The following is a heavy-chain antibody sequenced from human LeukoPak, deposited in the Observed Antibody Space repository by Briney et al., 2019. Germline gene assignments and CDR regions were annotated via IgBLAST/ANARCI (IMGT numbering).Heavy chain of an antibody. D-gene: IGHD6-6*01. Sequence: GRSLRLSCAASGFTFSSYGMHWVRQAPGKGLEWVAVISYGGSNKYYADSVKGRFTISRDNSKNTLYLQMNSLRAEDTAVYYCAKGNAKSIAAPGWLDYWGQGTLVTVSS. CDR3: AKGNAKSIAAPGWLDY. CDR2: ISYGGSNK. V-gene: IGHV3-30*18. CDR1: GFTFSSYG. J-gene: IGHJ4*02.